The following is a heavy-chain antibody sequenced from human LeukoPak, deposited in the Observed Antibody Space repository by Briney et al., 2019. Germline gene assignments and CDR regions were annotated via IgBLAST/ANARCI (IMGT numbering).Heavy chain of an antibody. CDR3: ARDHRYGGLFDY. CDR1: GLYVGRYW. D-gene: IGHD1-1*01. Sequence: PGGSLRLSCAASGLYVGRYWMSWVRQAPGEGLEWVANIKQDESEKDYVDSVKGRFTISRDNSKNTLYLQMNSLRAEDTAVYYCARDHRYGGLFDYWGQGILVTVSS. CDR2: IKQDESEK. V-gene: IGHV3-7*01. J-gene: IGHJ4*02.